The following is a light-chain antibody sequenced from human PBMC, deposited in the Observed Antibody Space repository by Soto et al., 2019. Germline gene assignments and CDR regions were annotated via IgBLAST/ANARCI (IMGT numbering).Light chain of an antibody. Sequence: TISCNGTKNDIGVYDFVSWYQHHPGKAPRLIIYVVVQRPSGVPDRFSGSKSGNTASLTVSGLQAADEADYFCKSYAGSNTYVFGSGTKV. CDR1: KNDIGVYDF. CDR2: VVV. J-gene: IGLJ1*01. CDR3: KSYAGSNTYV. V-gene: IGLV2-8*01.